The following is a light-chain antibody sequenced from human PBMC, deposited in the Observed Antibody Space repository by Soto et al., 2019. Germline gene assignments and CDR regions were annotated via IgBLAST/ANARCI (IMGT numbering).Light chain of an antibody. CDR1: QSVSGN. J-gene: IGKJ1*01. CDR2: GAS. Sequence: IVMTQSPATVSGSPGERVTLSCRASQSVSGNVAWYHQKPGQPPMLLVSGASTTATDIPARFFGSGSETDFTLTITRPQSEDFGIYYCQRFNSWPRTFGQGTKVEIK. V-gene: IGKV3-15*01. CDR3: QRFNSWPRT.